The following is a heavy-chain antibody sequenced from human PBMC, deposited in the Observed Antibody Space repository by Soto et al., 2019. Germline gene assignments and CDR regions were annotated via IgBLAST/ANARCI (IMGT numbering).Heavy chain of an antibody. CDR1: GGSISSSSYY. D-gene: IGHD3-3*01. J-gene: IGHJ5*02. Sequence: SETLSLTCTVSGGSISSSSYYWGWIRQPPGKGLEWIGSIYYSGSTYYNPSLKSRVTISVDTSKNQFSLKLSSVTAADTAVYYCARSSPSDFWSGYYLGVGFDPWGQGTLVTVSS. CDR3: ARSSPSDFWSGYYLGVGFDP. V-gene: IGHV4-39*01. CDR2: IYYSGST.